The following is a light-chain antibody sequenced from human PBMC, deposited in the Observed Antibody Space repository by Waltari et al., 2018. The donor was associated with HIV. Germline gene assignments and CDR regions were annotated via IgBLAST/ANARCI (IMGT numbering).Light chain of an antibody. J-gene: IGKJ3*01. CDR2: GPS. CDR1: QSVGTN. Sequence: ETVMTQSPVTLSVSPGERATLSCRASQSVGTNVTWYQHKSGQAPRLLIYGPSTRATAIPARFSGSGSGTEFTLTITSLQSDDYATYYCQQYQTLPLTFGPGTTVDI. CDR3: QQYQTLPLT. V-gene: IGKV3-15*01.